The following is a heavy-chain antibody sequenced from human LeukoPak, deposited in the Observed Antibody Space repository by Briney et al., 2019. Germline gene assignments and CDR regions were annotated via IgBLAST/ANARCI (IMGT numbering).Heavy chain of an antibody. CDR1: GYTFTGYY. V-gene: IGHV1-2*02. CDR2: INPNSGGT. D-gene: IGHD6-6*01. Sequence: GASVKVSCKASGYTFTGYYMHWVRQAPGQGLEWMGWINPNSGGTNYAQKFQGRVTMTRDTSISTAYMELSRLRSDDTAVYYCARARIAARQSLPYYMDVWGKGTTVTVSS. J-gene: IGHJ6*03. CDR3: ARARIAARQSLPYYMDV.